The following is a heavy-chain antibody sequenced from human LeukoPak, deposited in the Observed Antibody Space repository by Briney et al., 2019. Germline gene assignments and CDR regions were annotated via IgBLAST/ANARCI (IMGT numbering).Heavy chain of an antibody. J-gene: IGHJ4*02. CDR2: ISADGRTT. V-gene: IGHV3-23*01. D-gene: IGHD2-2*01. CDR1: GFTFSNYA. CDR3: AKVGCSTTSCYAGDDY. Sequence: GGSLRLSCAASGFTFSNYAMSRVRQAPGKGLEWVSTISADGRTTYYADSVKGRFTVSREYSKNTLYLHLNSLRAEDTAVYHCAKVGCSTTSCYAGDDYWGQGTLVIISS.